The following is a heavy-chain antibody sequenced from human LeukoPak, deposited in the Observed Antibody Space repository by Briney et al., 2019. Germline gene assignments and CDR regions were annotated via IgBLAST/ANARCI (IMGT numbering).Heavy chain of an antibody. J-gene: IGHJ4*02. CDR1: GGSISSSSYY. V-gene: IGHV4-39*02. D-gene: IGHD3-10*01. Sequence: SETLSLTCTVSGGSISSSSYYWGWIRQPPGKGLEWIGSIYYSGSTYYNPSLKSRVTISVDTSKNQFSLKLSSVTAADTAVYYCARDPRLVRGVINDFDYWGQGTLVTVSS. CDR3: ARDPRLVRGVINDFDY. CDR2: IYYSGST.